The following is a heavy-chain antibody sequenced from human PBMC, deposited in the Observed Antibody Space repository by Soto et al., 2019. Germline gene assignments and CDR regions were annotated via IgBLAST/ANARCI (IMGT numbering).Heavy chain of an antibody. V-gene: IGHV3-74*01. CDR3: ARDRADPIGDYHPLFDS. CDR2: IESDGSST. Sequence: EVQLVESGGDLVQPGGSLRLSCAASGFTFSSHWMHWVRQAPGKGLVWVSRIESDGSSTNYADSVKGRFTVSRDNAKNTLYLQMNSLRAEDTAGYYCARDRADPIGDYHPLFDSWGLGTLVTVSS. D-gene: IGHD2-21*01. J-gene: IGHJ4*02. CDR1: GFTFSSHW.